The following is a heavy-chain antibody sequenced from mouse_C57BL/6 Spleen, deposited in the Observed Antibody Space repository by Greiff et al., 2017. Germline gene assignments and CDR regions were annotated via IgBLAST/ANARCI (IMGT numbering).Heavy chain of an antibody. V-gene: IGHV1-74*01. Sequence: QVQLQQPGAELVKPGASVKVSCKASGYTFTSYWMHWVKQRPGQGLEWIGRIHPSDSDTNYNQKFKGKATLTVDKSSSTAYMQLSSLTSEDSAVYYWALGSPITTVVATNDFDYWGQGTTLTVSS. J-gene: IGHJ2*01. CDR2: IHPSDSDT. CDR1: GYTFTSYW. CDR3: ALGSPITTVVATNDFDY. D-gene: IGHD1-1*01.